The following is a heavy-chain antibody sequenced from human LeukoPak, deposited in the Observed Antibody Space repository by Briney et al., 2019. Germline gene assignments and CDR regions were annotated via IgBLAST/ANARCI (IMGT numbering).Heavy chain of an antibody. J-gene: IGHJ4*02. V-gene: IGHV4-34*01. D-gene: IGHD5-12*01. CDR2: INHSGST. Sequence: PSETLSLTCAVYGGSFSGYYWSWIRQPPGKGLEWIGEINHSGSTNYNPSLKSRVTISVDTSKSQFSLKLSSVTAADTAVYYCARRGYSGYELEYYFDYWGQGTLVTVSS. CDR3: ARRGYSGYELEYYFDY. CDR1: GGSFSGYY.